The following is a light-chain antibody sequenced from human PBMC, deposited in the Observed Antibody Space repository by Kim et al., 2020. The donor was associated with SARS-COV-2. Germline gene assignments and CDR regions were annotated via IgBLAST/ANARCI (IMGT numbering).Light chain of an antibody. J-gene: IGKJ5*01. CDR3: WQRNNTPPIT. CDR2: DAS. CDR1: RRVSST. Sequence: PGGEATTSSWPARRVSSTLAWYHQQRDRVPRLLIFDASNEAGGMAARCIGGRSGRDYTITISSIEHDDFAVNYCWQRNNTPPITFGQGTRLEIK. V-gene: IGKV3-11*02.